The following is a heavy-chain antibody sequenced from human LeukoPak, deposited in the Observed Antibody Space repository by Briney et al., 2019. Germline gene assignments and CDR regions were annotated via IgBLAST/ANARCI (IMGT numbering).Heavy chain of an antibody. CDR2: IYFSGST. J-gene: IGHJ5*02. Sequence: SETLSLTCTVSGASISSYYWSWIRQPPGKGLEWIGYIYFSGSTNYNPSLKSRVTISVDTSKNQFSLRLSSVTAADTAVYYCARHRYYYDSSGYYYQPRGQGTLVTVSS. CDR3: ARHRYYYDSSGYYYQP. CDR1: GASISSYY. V-gene: IGHV4-59*01. D-gene: IGHD3-22*01.